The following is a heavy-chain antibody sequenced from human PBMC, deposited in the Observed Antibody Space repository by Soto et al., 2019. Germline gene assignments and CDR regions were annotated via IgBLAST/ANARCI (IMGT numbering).Heavy chain of an antibody. Sequence: PGASLKISCESSQYSFANYWIGWVRQMPGKGLEWMGLIYPGDSDTRYRLSFQGQVTISADKSTRTAYLQWTSLRASDSAMYYCVTHRYNTGSFIDVFDTWGQGTLVTVSS. J-gene: IGHJ3*02. CDR2: IYPGDSDT. V-gene: IGHV5-51*01. D-gene: IGHD2-8*02. CDR1: QYSFANYW. CDR3: VTHRYNTGSFIDVFDT.